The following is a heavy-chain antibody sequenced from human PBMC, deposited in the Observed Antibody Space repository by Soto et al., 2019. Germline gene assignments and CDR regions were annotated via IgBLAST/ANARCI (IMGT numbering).Heavy chain of an antibody. CDR3: ARAMMQLWPNYYDDGLDV. CDR1: GFTVSTNF. CDR2: IYSAGST. Sequence: EVQLVESGGGLVQPGGSLRLSCAASGFTVSTNFMTWVRQAPGKGLEWVSVIYSAGSTFYADSVKGRFTITRDNSKNTLYFQLNSLKAEDTAVYYCARAMMQLWPNYYDDGLDVWGQGTTVIVSS. J-gene: IGHJ6*02. D-gene: IGHD5-18*01. V-gene: IGHV3-66*01.